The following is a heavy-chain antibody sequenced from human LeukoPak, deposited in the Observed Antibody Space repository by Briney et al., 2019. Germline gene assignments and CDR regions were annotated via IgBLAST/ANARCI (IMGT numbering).Heavy chain of an antibody. J-gene: IGHJ4*02. D-gene: IGHD1-26*01. Sequence: GASVKVSCKASGGTFSSYAISWVRQAPGQGLEWMGGIIPIFGTANYAQKFQGRVTITTDESTRTAYMELSSLRSEDTAVYYCARATLVGTFDYFDYWGQGTLVTVSS. CDR2: IIPIFGTA. CDR3: ARATLVGTFDYFDY. CDR1: GGTFSSYA. V-gene: IGHV1-69*05.